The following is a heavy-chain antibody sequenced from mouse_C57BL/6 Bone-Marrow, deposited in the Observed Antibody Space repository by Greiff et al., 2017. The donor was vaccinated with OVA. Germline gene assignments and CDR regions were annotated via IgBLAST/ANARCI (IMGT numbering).Heavy chain of an antibody. J-gene: IGHJ2*01. CDR1: GYTFTSYW. CDR2: IYPGNSDT. CDR3: TSNEGIRRGGFGY. D-gene: IGHD2-12*01. V-gene: IGHV1-5*01. Sequence: VQLQQSGTVLARPGASVKMSCKTSGYTFTSYWMHWVKQRPGQGLEWIGAIYPGNSDTSYNQKFKGKAKLTAVTSASTAYMELSSLTNEDSAVYCWTSNEGIRRGGFGYWGQGTTLTVSS.